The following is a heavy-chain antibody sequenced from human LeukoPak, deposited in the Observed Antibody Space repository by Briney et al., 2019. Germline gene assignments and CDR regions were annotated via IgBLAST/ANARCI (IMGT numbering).Heavy chain of an antibody. J-gene: IGHJ6*02. Sequence: GGSLRLSCAASGFTFSSYAMSWVRQAPGKGLEWVSAISGSGGSTYYADSVKGRFTISRDNSKNPLYLQMNSLRAEDTAVYYCARGPRAVVVPAAIPRGINTENYYYYYGMDVWGQGTTVTVSS. CDR2: ISGSGGST. CDR3: ARGPRAVVVPAAIPRGINTENYYYYYGMDV. V-gene: IGHV3-23*01. CDR1: GFTFSSYA. D-gene: IGHD2-2*02.